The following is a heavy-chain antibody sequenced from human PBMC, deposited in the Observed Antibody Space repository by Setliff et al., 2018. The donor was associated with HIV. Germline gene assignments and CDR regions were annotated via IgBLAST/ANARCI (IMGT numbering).Heavy chain of an antibody. Sequence: ASVKVSCKASGYTFIDYFMHWVRQAPGQGLEWMGWISPNNGATNIPQRFRGRVTMTRDTSINTAYVELSGLRSDDTAVYYCARQLSNSLESWGQGTPVTVSS. CDR1: GYTFIDYF. CDR3: ARQLSNSLES. D-gene: IGHD1-1*01. V-gene: IGHV1-2*02. CDR2: ISPNNGAT. J-gene: IGHJ4*02.